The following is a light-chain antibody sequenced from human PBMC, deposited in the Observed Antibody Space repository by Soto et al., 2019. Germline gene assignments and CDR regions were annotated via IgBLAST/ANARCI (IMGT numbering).Light chain of an antibody. CDR3: QSYDSSLSGPVV. CDR1: SSNIGAGYD. CDR2: GNS. J-gene: IGLJ2*01. Sequence: QSVLTQPPSVSGAPGQRVTISCTGSSSNIGAGYDVHWYQQLPGTAPKLHIYGNSNRPSGVPDRFSGSKSGTSDSLAITGLQAEYEADYYCQSYDSSLSGPVVFGGGTKLTVL. V-gene: IGLV1-40*01.